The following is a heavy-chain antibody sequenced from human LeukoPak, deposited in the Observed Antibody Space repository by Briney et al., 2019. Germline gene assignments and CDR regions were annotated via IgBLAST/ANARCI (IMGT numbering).Heavy chain of an antibody. V-gene: IGHV3-74*03. CDR3: ARDRNYYDL. D-gene: IGHD3-10*01. Sequence: PGRSMRLSWAAAGFSLSKFWTHCVRPPPGNVLGWVARARSKGSNTTYADSVKGRFTISRDNAKNTLYLQMNSLRAEDTAVYYCARDRNYYDLWGQGTMVTVSS. CDR2: ARSKGSNT. CDR1: GFSLSKFW. J-gene: IGHJ3*01.